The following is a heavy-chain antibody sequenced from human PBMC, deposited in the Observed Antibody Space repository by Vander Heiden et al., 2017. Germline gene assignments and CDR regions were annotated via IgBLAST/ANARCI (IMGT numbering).Heavy chain of an antibody. J-gene: IGHJ6*02. V-gene: IGHV5-51*01. CDR2: IYPGDSDT. CDR3: ARRGAGSTSSYYYYYGMDV. D-gene: IGHD2-2*01. CDR1: GYSFTSYW. Sequence: EVQLVQSGAEVKKPGESLKISCKGSGYSFTSYWIGWVRQMPGKGLEWMGIIYPGDSDTRYSPSFQGQVTISADKSISTAYLQWSSLKASETAMYYCARRGAGSTSSYYYYYGMDVWGQGTTVTVSS.